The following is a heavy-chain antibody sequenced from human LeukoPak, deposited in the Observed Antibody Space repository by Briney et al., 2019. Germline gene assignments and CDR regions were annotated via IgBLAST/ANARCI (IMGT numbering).Heavy chain of an antibody. CDR3: ARETVDTAFDY. D-gene: IGHD5-18*01. V-gene: IGHV3-7*01. Sequence: GGSLRLSCAASGFTFSSYWMTWVRQAPGKGLEWVANIKQDGSEKYYVDSVKGRFTISRDNAKDSLYLQMNSLRAEDTAVYYCARETVDTAFDYWGQGTLVTVSS. CDR2: IKQDGSEK. J-gene: IGHJ4*02. CDR1: GFTFSSYW.